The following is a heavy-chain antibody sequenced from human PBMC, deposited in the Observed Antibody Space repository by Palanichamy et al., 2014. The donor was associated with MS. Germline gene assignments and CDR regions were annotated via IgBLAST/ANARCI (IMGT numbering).Heavy chain of an antibody. CDR2: IYPDDSTT. V-gene: IGHV5-51*01. CDR1: GYSFTGYW. D-gene: IGHD3-22*01. J-gene: IGHJ5*02. Sequence: EVQLVQSGPEVKKPGESLKISCKASGYSFTGYWIGWVRQMPGKGLEWMGIIYPDDSTTRYSPSFQGQVTMSVDKSISTAYLQWSSLKASDTAVYYCATSIDYYDSGAYLHNWFDPWGQGTLVTVSS. CDR3: ATSIDYYDSGAYLHNWFDP.